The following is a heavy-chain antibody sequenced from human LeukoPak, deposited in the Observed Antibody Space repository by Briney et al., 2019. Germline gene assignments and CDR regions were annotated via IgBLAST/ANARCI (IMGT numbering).Heavy chain of an antibody. V-gene: IGHV4-39*01. J-gene: IGHJ5*02. CDR2: IYNSGST. Sequence: PSETLSLTCTVSGDSISSSSYYWGWIRQPPGKELEWIGSIYNSGSTYYNPSLKSRVTISVDTSKNQFSLNLYSVTAADTAVYYCARQGSLSYCSGGSCWFDTWGQGTLVTVSS. CDR1: GDSISSSSYY. D-gene: IGHD2-15*01. CDR3: ARQGSLSYCSGGSCWFDT.